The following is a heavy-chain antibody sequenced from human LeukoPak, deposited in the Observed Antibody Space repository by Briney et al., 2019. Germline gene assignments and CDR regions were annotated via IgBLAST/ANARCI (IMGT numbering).Heavy chain of an antibody. V-gene: IGHV1-18*01. CDR3: ARVNSSGGRRGSYDY. CDR1: GYTLTSYG. D-gene: IGHD2-15*01. Sequence: ASVKVSCKASGYTLTSYGISWVRQAPGQGLEWMGWISAYNGNTNYAQKLQGRVTMTTDTSTSTAYMELRSLRSDDTAVYYCARVNSSGGRRGSYDYWGQGTLVTVSS. J-gene: IGHJ4*02. CDR2: ISAYNGNT.